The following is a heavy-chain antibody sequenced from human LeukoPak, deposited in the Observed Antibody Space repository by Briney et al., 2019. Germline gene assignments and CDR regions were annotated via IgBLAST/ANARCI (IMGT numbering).Heavy chain of an antibody. CDR1: GGTFSSYA. V-gene: IGHV1-69*05. CDR2: IVPIFGTA. D-gene: IGHD6-19*01. Sequence: ASVKVSCKASGGTFSSYAISWVRQAPGQGLEWMGRIVPIFGTANYAQKFQGRVTITTDESTSTAYMELSSLRSEDTAVYYCASSGGGSSDWAPFDYWGQGTLVTVSS. J-gene: IGHJ4*02. CDR3: ASSGGGSSDWAPFDY.